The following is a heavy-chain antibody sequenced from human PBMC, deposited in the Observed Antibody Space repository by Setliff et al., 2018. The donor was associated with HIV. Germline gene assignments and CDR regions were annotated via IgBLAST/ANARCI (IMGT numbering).Heavy chain of an antibody. Sequence: GGSLRLSCAASGFTFSIYTMNWVRQAPGKGLEWVSSISSSSIYIHYADSVKGRFTISRDNSKNSVYLQMDNLGAEDTAVYFCARDDGGYMSGVYFDCWGQGTRVTVSS. J-gene: IGHJ4*02. D-gene: IGHD3-10*02. CDR1: GFTFSIYT. CDR2: ISSSSIYI. V-gene: IGHV3-21*06. CDR3: ARDDGGYMSGVYFDC.